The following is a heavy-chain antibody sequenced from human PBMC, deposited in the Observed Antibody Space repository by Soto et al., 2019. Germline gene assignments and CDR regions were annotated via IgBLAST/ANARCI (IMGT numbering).Heavy chain of an antibody. CDR2: IIPIFGTP. V-gene: IGHV1-69*01. D-gene: IGHD3-10*01. CDR1: GGIFRTYA. Sequence: QVQLVQSGAEVKKPGSSVKVSCKASGGIFRTYAISWLRRAPGQGLEWMGGIIPIFGTPNYTQRFQGRVTITADESTSTAYMELSRLRSKDTDVYYCARDRDGYGSWNYYNRIDFWGQGTLVTFSS. CDR3: ARDRDGYGSWNYYNRIDF. J-gene: IGHJ4*02.